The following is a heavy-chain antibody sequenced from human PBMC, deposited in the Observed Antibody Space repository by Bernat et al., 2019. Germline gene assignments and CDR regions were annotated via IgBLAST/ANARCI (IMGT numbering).Heavy chain of an antibody. D-gene: IGHD6-13*01. CDR3: ARGGAAAGTGGVNY. CDR1: GSIFSSYS. CDR2: ISSSSSTI. V-gene: IGHV3-48*01. Sequence: EVQLVESGGGLVQPGGSLRLSCAASGSIFSSYSMNWVRQAPGKGLEWVSYISSSSSTIYYADSVKGRFTISRDNAKNSLYLQMNSLRAEDTAVYYCARGGAAAGTGGVNYWGQGTLVTVSS. J-gene: IGHJ4*01.